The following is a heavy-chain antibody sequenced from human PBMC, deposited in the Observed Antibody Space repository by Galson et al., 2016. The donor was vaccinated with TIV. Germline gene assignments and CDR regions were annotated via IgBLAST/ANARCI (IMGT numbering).Heavy chain of an antibody. J-gene: IGHJ6*02. CDR1: GLSVSINY. CDR2: ISDGGKT. D-gene: IGHD2-15*01. CDR3: ARDRVVDATYYYYYYGMDV. V-gene: IGHV3-66*02. Sequence: SLRLSCAASGLSVSINYMTWVRQAPGKGLEWVSLISDGGKTYYPDSVTGRFTISRDNSKNTLYLQMNSLRLEDTAVYYCARDRVVDATYYYYYYGMDVWGQGTAVTVSS.